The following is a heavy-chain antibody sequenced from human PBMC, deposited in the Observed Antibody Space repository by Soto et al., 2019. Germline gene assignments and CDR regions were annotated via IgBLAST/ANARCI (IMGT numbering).Heavy chain of an antibody. CDR1: GFTFSDYY. V-gene: IGHV3-11*01. Sequence: QVQLVESGGGLVKPGGSLRLSCAASGFTFSDYYMSWIRQAPGKGLEWVSYISSSGSTIYYADSVKGRFTISRDNAKNSLYLQMNSLRAEDTGVYYCARVANGYCSGGSCYSYVSPGGLDYWGQGTLVTVSS. J-gene: IGHJ4*02. D-gene: IGHD2-15*01. CDR2: ISSSGSTI. CDR3: ARVANGYCSGGSCYSYVSPGGLDY.